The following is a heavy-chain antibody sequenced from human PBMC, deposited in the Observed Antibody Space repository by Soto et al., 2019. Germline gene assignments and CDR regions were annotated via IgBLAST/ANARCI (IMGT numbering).Heavy chain of an antibody. CDR2: IYYSGST. Sequence: SATLSLTCTVSGGSISSGGYYWSWIRQHPGKGLEWIGYIYYSGSTYYNPSLKSRVTISVDTSKNQFSLKLSSVTAADTAVYYCARVSVGYYDSSGYFDYWGQGTLVTVSS. CDR3: ARVSVGYYDSSGYFDY. CDR1: GGSISSGGYY. V-gene: IGHV4-31*03. J-gene: IGHJ4*02. D-gene: IGHD3-22*01.